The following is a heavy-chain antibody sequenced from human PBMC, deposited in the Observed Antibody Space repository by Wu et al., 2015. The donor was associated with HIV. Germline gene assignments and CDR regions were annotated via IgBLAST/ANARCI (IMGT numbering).Heavy chain of an antibody. D-gene: IGHD3-10*01. CDR2: LNPEEGET. CDR3: ARDLGRDTMIRARPRYPMDV. J-gene: IGHJ6*02. CDR1: GYIVSKMS. V-gene: IGHV1-24*01. Sequence: QVQLVQSGAEVKKPGASVKVSCKVSGYIVSKMSIHWVRQVPGKGLEWMGGLNPEEGETIYAQKFRGRVTMTEDISTDTAYMEMSSLRSEDTAIYYCARDLGRDTMIRARPRYPMDVWGQGTTVTVSS.